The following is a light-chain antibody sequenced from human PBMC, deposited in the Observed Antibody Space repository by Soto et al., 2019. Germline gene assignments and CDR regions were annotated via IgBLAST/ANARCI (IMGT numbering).Light chain of an antibody. J-gene: IGKJ1*01. CDR3: QQYNSQWT. CDR2: DAS. V-gene: IGKV1-33*01. CDR1: QNINNY. Sequence: DIQMTQSPSSLSASLGDRVTITCQASQNINNYLNWYQQKPGRAPKLLIYDASNLEAGVPSRFRGSGSGTEFTLTISSLQPDDFATYYCQQYNSQWTFGQGTKVDI.